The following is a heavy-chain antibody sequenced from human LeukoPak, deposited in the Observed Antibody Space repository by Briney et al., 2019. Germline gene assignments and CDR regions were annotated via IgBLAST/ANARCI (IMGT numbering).Heavy chain of an antibody. CDR3: ARRVGIAAAGTEDY. CDR2: IYYSGST. Sequence: PSETLSLTCTVSGGSISSSSYYWGWIRQPPGQGLEWIGSIYYSGSTYYNPSLKSRVTISVDTSKNQFSLKLSSVTAAGTAVYYCARRVGIAAAGTEDYWGQGTLVTVSS. J-gene: IGHJ4*02. CDR1: GGSISSSSYY. D-gene: IGHD6-13*01. V-gene: IGHV4-39*01.